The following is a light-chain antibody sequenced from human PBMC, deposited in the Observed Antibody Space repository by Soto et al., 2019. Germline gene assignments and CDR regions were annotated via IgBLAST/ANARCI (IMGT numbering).Light chain of an antibody. Sequence: DIQMTQSPSSLSASVGDRVTIACRASQGISSFLNWYQQRPGKAPKLLISSASRLQSGVTSRFSGSGTGTDFTLTISSLQPEDFATYYCQQRYSAPPTFGQGTKVDIK. J-gene: IGKJ1*01. CDR1: QGISSF. CDR2: SAS. V-gene: IGKV1-39*01. CDR3: QQRYSAPPT.